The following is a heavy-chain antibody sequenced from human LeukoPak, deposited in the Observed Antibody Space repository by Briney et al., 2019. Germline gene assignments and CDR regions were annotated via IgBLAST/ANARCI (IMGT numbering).Heavy chain of an antibody. J-gene: IGHJ4*02. CDR1: GDSLSTGSYY. CDR3: ARDSGSSVWY. CDR2: IHTSGST. D-gene: IGHD6-13*01. V-gene: IGHV4-61*09. Sequence: SETLSLTCTVTGDSLSTGSYYWTWIRRAAGKELEWIGYIHTSGSTSYNPSLRGRVTISGDTSKNQFSLKLTSVTAADTAVYYCARDSGSSVWYWGQGTLVTVSS.